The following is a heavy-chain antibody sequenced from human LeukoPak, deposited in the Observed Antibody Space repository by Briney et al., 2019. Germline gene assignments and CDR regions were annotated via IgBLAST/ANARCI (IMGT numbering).Heavy chain of an antibody. D-gene: IGHD4-17*01. V-gene: IGHV4-34*01. Sequence: SETLSLTCAVYGDSFSGYYWSWIRQPPGKGLEWIAEINHRGSTHYNPSLKSRVTISVDTSKNQFSLKLSSVTAADTAVYYCAALAVTTWNIDYWGQGTLVTVSS. J-gene: IGHJ4*02. CDR3: AALAVTTWNIDY. CDR2: INHRGST. CDR1: GDSFSGYY.